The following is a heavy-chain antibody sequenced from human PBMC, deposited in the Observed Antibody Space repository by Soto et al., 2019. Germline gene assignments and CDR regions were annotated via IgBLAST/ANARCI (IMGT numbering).Heavy chain of an antibody. Sequence: QLLESGGGFVQPGGSLRLSCVASGFTFINFAMAWVRQAPGEGLEWVSAISGSGDDTFYADSMKGRFTISRDNCKATLYLQINSLRAEDTAVYYCANPIPKTGTTFGFWGQGTLVTVSS. D-gene: IGHD1-1*01. V-gene: IGHV3-23*01. CDR1: GFTFINFA. CDR3: ANPIPKTGTTFGF. J-gene: IGHJ4*02. CDR2: ISGSGDDT.